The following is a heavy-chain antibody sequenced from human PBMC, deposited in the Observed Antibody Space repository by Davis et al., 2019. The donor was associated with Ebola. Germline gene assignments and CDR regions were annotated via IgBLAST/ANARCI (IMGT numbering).Heavy chain of an antibody. CDR1: GYTFTSYY. CDR2: INPSGGST. Sequence: ASVKVSCKASGYTFTSYYMHWVRQAPGQGLEWMGIINPSGGSTSYAQKFQGRVTMTRDTSTSTVYMELSSLRSEDTAVYYCARGADYVWGSYRFPIYYYYYMGVWGKGTTVTVSS. V-gene: IGHV1-46*01. CDR3: ARGADYVWGSYRFPIYYYYYMGV. D-gene: IGHD3-16*02. J-gene: IGHJ6*03.